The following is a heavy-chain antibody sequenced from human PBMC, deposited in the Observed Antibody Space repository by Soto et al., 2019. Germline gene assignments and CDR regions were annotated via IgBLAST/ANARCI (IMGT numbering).Heavy chain of an antibody. CDR2: ISGSGGST. D-gene: IGHD3-10*01. J-gene: IGHJ4*02. V-gene: IGHV3-23*01. CDR3: AKDRQYYGSGSYCHY. Sequence: GGSLRLSCAASGFTFSSYAMSWVRQSPGKGLEWVSAISGSGGSTYYADSVKGRFTISRDNSKNTLYLQMNSLRAEDTAVYYCAKDRQYYGSGSYCHYWGQGTLVTVSS. CDR1: GFTFSSYA.